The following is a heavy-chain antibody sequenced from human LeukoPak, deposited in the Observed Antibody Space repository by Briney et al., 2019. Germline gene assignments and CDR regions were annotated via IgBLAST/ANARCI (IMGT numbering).Heavy chain of an antibody. J-gene: IGHJ1*01. CDR3: ARRANGAGTGCFQH. CDR1: GGSISSSNW. V-gene: IGHV4-4*03. Sequence: PETLSLTCAVSGGSISSSNWWSWVRQPPGKGLEWIGEIYHSGSTNYNPSLKSRDTLSVDTTTNKFSLKQSSVTAAATAVYYCARRANGAGTGCFQHSGQGTQVTVSS. CDR2: IYHSGST. D-gene: IGHD6-19*01.